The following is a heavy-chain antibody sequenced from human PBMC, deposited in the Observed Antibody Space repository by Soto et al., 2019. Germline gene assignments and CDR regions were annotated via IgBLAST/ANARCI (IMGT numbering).Heavy chain of an antibody. Sequence: QVQLQESGPGLVKPSRPRSPTGLFSGASFRSGGSYWTGFRQHPGRGLEWIGYIYYSGSTYYNPSLKSRVTISVDTSKNQFSLKLSSVTAADTAVYYCARTPDVWGQGTLVTVSS. V-gene: IGHV4-31*03. CDR3: ARTPDV. CDR2: IYYSGST. J-gene: IGHJ4*02. CDR1: GASFRSGGSY.